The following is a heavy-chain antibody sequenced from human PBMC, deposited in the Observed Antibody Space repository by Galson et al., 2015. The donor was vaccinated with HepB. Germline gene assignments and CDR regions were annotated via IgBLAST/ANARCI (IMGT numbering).Heavy chain of an antibody. V-gene: IGHV3-7*03. CDR1: GFTFRSYW. CDR3: ARDRRRMYYDFWSRTPDYYGMYV. CDR2: IKQDGSEK. Sequence: SLRLSCAASGFTFRSYWMSWVRQAPGKGLEWVANIKQDGSEKYYVDSVKGRFTISRDNAKNSLYLQMNSLRAEDTAVYYCARDRRRMYYDFWSRTPDYYGMYVWGQGTTVTVSS. D-gene: IGHD3-3*01. J-gene: IGHJ6*02.